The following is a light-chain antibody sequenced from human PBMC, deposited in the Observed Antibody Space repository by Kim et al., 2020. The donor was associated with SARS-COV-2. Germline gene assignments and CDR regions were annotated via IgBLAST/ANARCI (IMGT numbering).Light chain of an antibody. CDR3: SSYTRSASCV. V-gene: IGLV2-14*03. CDR2: DVT. Sequence: GQSITISCSGTSSDVGAYNYVSWYQQHPGNAPNLMIYDVTKRPAGVANRFSCSKSGNTASLTIGGLQAEDEADYYCSSYTRSASCVFGAGTKVTVL. J-gene: IGLJ1*01. CDR1: SSDVGAYNY.